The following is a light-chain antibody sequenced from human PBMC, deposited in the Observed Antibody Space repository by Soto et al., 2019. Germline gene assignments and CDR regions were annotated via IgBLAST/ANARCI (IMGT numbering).Light chain of an antibody. CDR1: QSVSSN. CDR2: GAS. CDR3: QQYNNWPWT. Sequence: EIMITQSPATVSVSPGERATLSCRASQSVSSNLAWYQQKPGQAPRLLIYGASTRATGIPARFSGSGSGTEFTLTISSLQSEDFAVYYCQQYNNWPWTFGQGTKVDIK. V-gene: IGKV3-15*01. J-gene: IGKJ1*01.